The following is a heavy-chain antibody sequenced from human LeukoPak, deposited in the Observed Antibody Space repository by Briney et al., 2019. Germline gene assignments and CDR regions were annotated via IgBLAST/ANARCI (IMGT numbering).Heavy chain of an antibody. J-gene: IGHJ4*02. CDR3: ARGAVAGGGEYFDY. CDR1: GGSISSSNW. V-gene: IGHV4-4*02. D-gene: IGHD6-19*01. CDR2: IYHSGST. Sequence: SGTLPLTCAVSGGSISSSNWWCWFRQPPGKGLEWIGEIYHSGSTNYNPSLKSRFTISVDTSKNQFSLKLSSVTPADTAVYYCARGAVAGGGEYFDYWGQGTLVSVFS.